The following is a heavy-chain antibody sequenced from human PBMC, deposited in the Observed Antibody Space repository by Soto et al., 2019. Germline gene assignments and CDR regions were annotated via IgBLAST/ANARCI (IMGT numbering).Heavy chain of an antibody. J-gene: IGHJ4*02. CDR2: IYWDDDK. CDR1: GFSLSTSGVG. CDR3: AHKRWLQPFDY. D-gene: IGHD5-12*01. Sequence: QITLKESGPTLVKPTQTLTLTRTFSGFSLSTSGVGVGWIRQPPGKALEWLALIYWDDDKRYSPSLKSRLTITKDTSKNQVVLTMTTMDPVDTATYYCAHKRWLQPFDYWGQGTLVTVSS. V-gene: IGHV2-5*02.